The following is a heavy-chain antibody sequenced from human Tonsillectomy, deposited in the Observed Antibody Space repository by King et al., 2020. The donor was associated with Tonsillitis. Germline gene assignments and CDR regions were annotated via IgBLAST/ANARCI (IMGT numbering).Heavy chain of an antibody. D-gene: IGHD3-10*01. V-gene: IGHV3-23*04. CDR1: GFTFSSYA. J-gene: IGHJ3*02. Sequence: VQLVESGGGLVQPGGSLRLSCAASGFTFSSYAMSWVRQAPGKGLEWVSAISGSGGSTYYADSVKGRFTISRDNSKNTLYLQMNSLRAEVTAVYYCAKDLYWYYGSGSYFFDAFDIWGQGTMVTVSS. CDR3: AKDLYWYYGSGSYFFDAFDI. CDR2: ISGSGGST.